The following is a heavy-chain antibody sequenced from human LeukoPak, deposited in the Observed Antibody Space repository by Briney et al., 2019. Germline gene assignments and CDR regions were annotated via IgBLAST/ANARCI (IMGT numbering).Heavy chain of an antibody. CDR2: IYSGGST. D-gene: IGHD6-6*01. CDR3: ASSSSIAALGIDY. J-gene: IGHJ4*02. V-gene: IGHV3-53*01. Sequence: GGSLRLSCAASGFTVSSNYMNWVRQAPGKGLEWVSVIYSGGSTYYADSVKGRFTNSRDSSKNTLYLQMNSLRAEDTAVYYCASSSSIAALGIDYWGQGTLVTVSS. CDR1: GFTVSSNY.